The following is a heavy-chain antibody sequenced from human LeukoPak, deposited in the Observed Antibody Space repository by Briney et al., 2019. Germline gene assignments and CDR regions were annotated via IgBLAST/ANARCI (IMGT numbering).Heavy chain of an antibody. CDR1: GGSIRSSGYY. D-gene: IGHD5-12*01. CDR2: MFYSGST. J-gene: IGHJ1*01. Sequence: PSETLSLTCTVSGGSIRSSGYYWGWIRQPPGKGLEWIGCMFYSGSTYYNPSLKSRVTISVDTSKNQFSLKLSSVTAADTAVYYCARKGAIRGYSGYALNRAEYFQHWGQGTLVTVSS. V-gene: IGHV4-39*07. CDR3: ARKGAIRGYSGYALNRAEYFQH.